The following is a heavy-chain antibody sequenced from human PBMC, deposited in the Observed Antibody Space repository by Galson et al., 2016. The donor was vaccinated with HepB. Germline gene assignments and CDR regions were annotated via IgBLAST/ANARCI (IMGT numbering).Heavy chain of an antibody. J-gene: IGHJ4*02. CDR2: ISPSSRYI. V-gene: IGHV3-21*01. Sequence: SLRLSCAASGFTFNTYSINWVRQAPGKGLAWVSSISPSSRYIYYADSLKGRFTISRDDTKNSLFLQMNNLRAEDTAVYHCARLAGYGGGYYFDFWGQGTLVTVSS. CDR1: GFTFNTYS. D-gene: IGHD1-26*01. CDR3: ARLAGYGGGYYFDF.